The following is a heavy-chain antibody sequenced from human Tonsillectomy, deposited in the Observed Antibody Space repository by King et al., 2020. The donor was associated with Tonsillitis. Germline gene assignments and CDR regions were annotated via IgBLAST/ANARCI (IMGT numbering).Heavy chain of an antibody. J-gene: IGHJ6*02. D-gene: IGHD6-13*01. CDR2: INTNTGNP. CDR3: ARMHTTGLAAAVKWWGMDV. CDR1: GYTFTSYA. V-gene: IGHV7-4-1*02. Sequence: QLVQSGSELKKPGASVKVSCKASGYTFTSYAMNWVRQAPGQGLEWMGWINTNTGNPTYAQGFTGRFVFSLDTSVSTAYLQISSLKAEDTAVYYCARMHTTGLAAAVKWWGMDVWGQGTTVTVSS.